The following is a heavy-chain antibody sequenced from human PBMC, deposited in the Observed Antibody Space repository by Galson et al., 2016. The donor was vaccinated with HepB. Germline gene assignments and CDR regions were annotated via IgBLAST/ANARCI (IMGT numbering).Heavy chain of an antibody. V-gene: IGHV3-23*01. D-gene: IGHD6-19*01. J-gene: IGHJ5*02. CDR2: INGGGANT. CDR1: GFTFSNYA. CDR3: AKDKDFSVWPNWFGP. Sequence: SLRLSCAASGFTFSNYAMSWVRQAPGKGLEWVSAINGGGANTYYADSVKGRFTISRDNPKNTLYLQMNSLRPEDTAVYYWAKDKDFSVWPNWFGPWGQGTLVTVSS.